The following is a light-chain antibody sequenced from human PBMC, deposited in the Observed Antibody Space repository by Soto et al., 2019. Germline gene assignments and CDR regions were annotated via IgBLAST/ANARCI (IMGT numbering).Light chain of an antibody. CDR1: QSISNH. J-gene: IGKJ1*01. V-gene: IGKV1-39*01. CDR3: QQSYSSPPT. CDR2: AAS. Sequence: EIQMTQSPSSLSASLEYRFIITCLASQSISNHLNWYQQKPGKAPKLLIFAASSLQSGVPSRFSGSRSGPDFTLTISSLQPEDFATYYCQQSYSSPPTFGQGTKV.